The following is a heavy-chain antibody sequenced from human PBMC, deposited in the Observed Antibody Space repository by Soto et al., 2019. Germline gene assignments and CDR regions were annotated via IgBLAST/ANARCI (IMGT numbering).Heavy chain of an antibody. CDR1: GYTFTSYG. CDR3: AGGGRGDFWRGTPRFYMDF. J-gene: IGHJ6*03. Sequence: QVQLVQSGTDVKMPGASVKVSCKASGYTFTSYGVSWVRQAPGQGLEWLGWISPYNGKTNYAQKVQGRVTMTTDTSTTTAYMELRRLRFDDTAVYFCAGGGRGDFWRGTPRFYMDFWGKGTTVTGSS. D-gene: IGHD3-3*01. CDR2: ISPYNGKT. V-gene: IGHV1-18*01.